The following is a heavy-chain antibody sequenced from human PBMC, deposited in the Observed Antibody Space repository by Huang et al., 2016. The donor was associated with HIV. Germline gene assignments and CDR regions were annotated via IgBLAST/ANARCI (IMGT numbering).Heavy chain of an antibody. Sequence: QVQLQESGPGLVKPSETLSLTCTVSGGSISSYYWSWIRQPAGKGLEWIGRIYTRSSTNYNPSRKSRVTMSVDTAKNQCSLKRSSVTAADTAVYYCARGGELLWFGEPGGWFDPWGQGTLVTVSS. V-gene: IGHV4-4*07. J-gene: IGHJ5*02. CDR2: IYTRSST. D-gene: IGHD3-10*01. CDR3: ARGGELLWFGEPGGWFDP. CDR1: GGSISSYY.